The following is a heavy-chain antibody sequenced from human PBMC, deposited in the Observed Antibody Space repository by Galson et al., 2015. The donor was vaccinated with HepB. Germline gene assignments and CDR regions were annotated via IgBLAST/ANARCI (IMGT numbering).Heavy chain of an antibody. V-gene: IGHV3-23*01. CDR2: ISGSGDSI. CDR3: ASEAPDCGGDCYSEY. J-gene: IGHJ4*02. D-gene: IGHD2-21*02. Sequence: SLRVSCAASGFIFTNYGMAWVRQAPGKGLSWISAISGSGDSIYYAESVKGRFTISRDQSKNTLSLQMNNLRADDSGVYYCASEAPDCGGDCYSEYWGQGVLVTVSS. CDR1: GFIFTNYG.